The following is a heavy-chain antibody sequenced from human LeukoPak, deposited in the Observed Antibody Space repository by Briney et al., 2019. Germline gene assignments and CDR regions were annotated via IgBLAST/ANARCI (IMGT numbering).Heavy chain of an antibody. J-gene: IGHJ5*02. V-gene: IGHV3-49*03. Sequence: GGSLRLSCTTSGFTFGTHTMHWFRQAPGKGLQWIGFRSSGTTQYAASVKGRFTISRDDSKSIAYLQMYSLKTEDTAVYYCTRDRFYVWFDPWGQGTLVTVSS. CDR1: GFTFGTHT. CDR3: TRDRFYVWFDP. D-gene: IGHD3-16*01. CDR2: RSSGTT.